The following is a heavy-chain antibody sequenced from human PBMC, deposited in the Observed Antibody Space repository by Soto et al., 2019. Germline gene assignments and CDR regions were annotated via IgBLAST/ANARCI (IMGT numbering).Heavy chain of an antibody. CDR3: ARVPHELRFLGP. D-gene: IGHD3-3*01. V-gene: IGHV1-8*01. J-gene: IGHJ6*02. Sequence: QVQLVQSGAEVKKPWASVMFVCKASGYTFTSYDINWGRQATGQGLEWMGWMNPNSGNTGYAQKFQGRVTMTRNTSISTAYMELSSLRSEDTAVYYCARVPHELRFLGPWGQGTTVTVSS. CDR2: MNPNSGNT. CDR1: GYTFTSYD.